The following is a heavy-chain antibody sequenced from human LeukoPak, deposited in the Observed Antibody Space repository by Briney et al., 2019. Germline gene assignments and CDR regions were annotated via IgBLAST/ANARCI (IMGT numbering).Heavy chain of an antibody. J-gene: IGHJ4*02. CDR1: GYTFTDYY. V-gene: IGHV1-2*02. CDR3: ARDRCPNWQYYFDY. CDR2: INPNSGGT. D-gene: IGHD1-1*01. Sequence: ASVKVSCKASGYTFTDYYMHWVRQAPGQGLEWMGWINPNSGGTNYAPKFQGRVTMTRDTSISTAYMELSKSDDTAVYYCARDRCPNWQYYFDYWGQGTLVTVS.